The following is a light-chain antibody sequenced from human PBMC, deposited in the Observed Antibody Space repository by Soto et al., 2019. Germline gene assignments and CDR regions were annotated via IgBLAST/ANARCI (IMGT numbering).Light chain of an antibody. CDR2: EVS. Sequence: QSALTQPRSVSGSPGQSVTISCTGTSSDVGGYNYVSWYQQHTGKAPELLIFEVSSRPSGISDRFSGSKSGNTASLTISGLQAEDEADYYCSSYSISDTPYVFGGGTKVTV. V-gene: IGLV2-11*01. J-gene: IGLJ1*01. CDR3: SSYSISDTPYV. CDR1: SSDVGGYNY.